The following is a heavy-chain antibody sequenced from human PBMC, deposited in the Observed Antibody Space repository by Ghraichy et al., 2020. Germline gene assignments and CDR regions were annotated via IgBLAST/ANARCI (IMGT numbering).Heavy chain of an antibody. CDR2: IYYSGST. D-gene: IGHD1-26*01. CDR1: GGSISSYY. J-gene: IGHJ6*03. Sequence: ESLNISCTVSGGSISSYYWSWIRQPPGKGLEWIGYIYYSGSTNYNPSLKSRVTISVDTSKNQFSLKLSSVTAADTAVYYCARGGAETVSYYYYMDVWGKGTTVTVSS. V-gene: IGHV4-59*01. CDR3: ARGGAETVSYYYYMDV.